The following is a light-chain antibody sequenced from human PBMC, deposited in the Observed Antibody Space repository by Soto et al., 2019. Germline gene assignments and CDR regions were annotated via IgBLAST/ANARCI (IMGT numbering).Light chain of an antibody. J-gene: IGKJ1*01. CDR1: QTISSW. Sequence: DIHMTQSPSTLPASVGYRFTITCRASQTISSWLAWYQQKPGKAPKLLIYKASTLKSGVPSRFRGSGSGTEFTLTISSLQPDDFETYYCQHYNSYSEAFGQGTKVDIK. CDR3: QHYNSYSEA. V-gene: IGKV1-5*03. CDR2: KAS.